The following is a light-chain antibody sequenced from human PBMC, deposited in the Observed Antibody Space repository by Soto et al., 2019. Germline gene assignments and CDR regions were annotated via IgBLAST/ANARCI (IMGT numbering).Light chain of an antibody. J-gene: IGLJ1*01. Sequence: QSALTQPASVSGSPGQSITIPCTGTSSDVGGYNYVSWYQQHPGKAPKLMIYEVSNRPSGVSNRFSGSKSGNTASLTISGLQAEDEADYYCSSYTSSNTLDVFXTGTKVTVL. CDR2: EVS. CDR3: SSYTSSNTLDV. V-gene: IGLV2-14*01. CDR1: SSDVGGYNY.